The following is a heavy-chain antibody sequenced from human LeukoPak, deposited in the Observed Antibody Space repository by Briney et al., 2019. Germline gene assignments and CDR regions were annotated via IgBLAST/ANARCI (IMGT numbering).Heavy chain of an antibody. CDR3: AKVGVVVAATLYFDY. J-gene: IGHJ4*02. D-gene: IGHD2-15*01. CDR1: GFTFSSYA. Sequence: GGSLRPSCAASGFTFSSYAMSWVRQAPGKGLEWVSAISGSGGSTYYADSVKGRFTISRDNSKNTLYLQMNSLRAEDTAVYYCAKVGVVVAATLYFDYWGQGTLVTVSS. V-gene: IGHV3-23*01. CDR2: ISGSGGST.